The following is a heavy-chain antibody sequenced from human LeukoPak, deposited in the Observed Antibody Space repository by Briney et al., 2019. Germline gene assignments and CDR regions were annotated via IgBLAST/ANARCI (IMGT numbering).Heavy chain of an antibody. Sequence: GGSLRLSCAASGFTFSSYGMHWVRQAPGKGLEWVAVISHDGSNKYYADSVKGRFTISRDNSKNTLYLQMNSLRAEDTAVYYCAKVQWLVDVDAFDIWGQGTMVTVSS. D-gene: IGHD6-19*01. CDR3: AKVQWLVDVDAFDI. V-gene: IGHV3-30*18. J-gene: IGHJ3*02. CDR1: GFTFSSYG. CDR2: ISHDGSNK.